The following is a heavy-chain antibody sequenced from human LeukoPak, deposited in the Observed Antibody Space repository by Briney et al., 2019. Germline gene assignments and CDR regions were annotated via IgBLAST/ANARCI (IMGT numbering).Heavy chain of an antibody. J-gene: IGHJ4*02. D-gene: IGHD3-16*02. CDR2: ISYDGSNK. V-gene: IGHV3-30*18. Sequence: PGRSLRLSCAASGFTFSSYGMHWVRQAPGKGLEWVAVISYDGSNKYYADSVKGRFTISRDNSKNTLYLQMNSLRAEDTAVYYCAKERNDYVWGSYRQGYYFDHWGQGTLVTVSS. CDR1: GFTFSSYG. CDR3: AKERNDYVWGSYRQGYYFDH.